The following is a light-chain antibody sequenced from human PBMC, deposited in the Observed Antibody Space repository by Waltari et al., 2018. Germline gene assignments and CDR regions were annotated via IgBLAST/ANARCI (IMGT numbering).Light chain of an antibody. J-gene: IGLJ2*01. CDR2: IERDGAH. CDR3: QTWGTGIF. Sequence: QPVLTQSPSASASVGASVKLTCTLSRDHPYYAIAWHRQQPQKGPHFVMKIERDGAHTRGDGIPDRFSGSTSGADRFLTISRLQPEDEGDYYCQTWGTGIFFGGGTKLTV. V-gene: IGLV4-69*01. CDR1: RDHPYYA.